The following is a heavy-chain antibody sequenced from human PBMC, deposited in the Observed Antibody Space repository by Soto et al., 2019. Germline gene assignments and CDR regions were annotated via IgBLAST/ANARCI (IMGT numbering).Heavy chain of an antibody. CDR3: ANDTYYHDTSGYYVFDH. CDR2: ISYDGSKK. Sequence: QVQLVESGGGVVQPGKSLRLSCAASGFAFSSYGIHWVRQAPGKGLEWVAGISYDGSKKYYADSVKGQFTISRDNSDNTLRLQMDGLIADDTAVYYCANDTYYHDTSGYYVFDHWGQGTLVTVSS. V-gene: IGHV3-30*18. CDR1: GFAFSSYG. J-gene: IGHJ4*02. D-gene: IGHD3-22*01.